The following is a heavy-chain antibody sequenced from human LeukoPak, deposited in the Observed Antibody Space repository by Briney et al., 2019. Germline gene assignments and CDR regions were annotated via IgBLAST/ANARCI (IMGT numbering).Heavy chain of an antibody. CDR2: INNDGSST. CDR1: GFTYSSYW. V-gene: IGHV3-74*01. CDR3: ARGGIVVVPAAEPDY. Sequence: GGTLRLSCAASGFTYSSYWMHWVRQAPGKGLVGVSRINNDGSSTTYADSVKGRFTISIDNAKNTLYLQMNSLRAEDTAVYYCARGGIVVVPAAEPDYWGQGTLVTVSS. D-gene: IGHD2-2*01. J-gene: IGHJ4*02.